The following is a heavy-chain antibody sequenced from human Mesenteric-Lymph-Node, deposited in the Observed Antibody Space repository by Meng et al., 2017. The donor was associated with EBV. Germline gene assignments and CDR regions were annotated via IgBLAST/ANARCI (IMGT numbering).Heavy chain of an antibody. CDR2: IESKADGGTT. CDR1: GFTFSNAW. Sequence: EVQLVESGGGLVKPGGSLRLSCAASGFTFSNAWMNWVRQAPGKGLEWVGRIESKADGGTTDYAAPVKGRFTISRDDSKNTLYLQMNSLKIEDTAVYFAVAAYGMDVWGQGTTVTVSS. CDR3: VAAYGMDV. D-gene: IGHD6-19*01. J-gene: IGHJ6*02. V-gene: IGHV3-15*04.